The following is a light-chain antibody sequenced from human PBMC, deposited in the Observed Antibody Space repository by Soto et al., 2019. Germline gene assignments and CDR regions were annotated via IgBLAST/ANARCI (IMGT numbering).Light chain of an antibody. V-gene: IGLV2-14*02. J-gene: IGLJ3*02. Sequence: QSVLTQPASVSGSPGQSITISCTGTNSDVGSHNFVSWYQQYPGKAPKLLIYESSTRPAGLSNRFSGSKAGNTASLTISGLQADDEADYYCCSLTNGATWVFGGGTKLTVL. CDR2: ESS. CDR1: NSDVGSHNF. CDR3: CSLTNGATWV.